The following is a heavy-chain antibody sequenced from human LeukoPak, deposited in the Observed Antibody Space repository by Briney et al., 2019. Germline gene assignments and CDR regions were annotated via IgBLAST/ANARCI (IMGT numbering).Heavy chain of an antibody. Sequence: GGSLRLSCAASGFTSSTYWMHWVRQAPGKGLVWVSRINSDGSSTTYADSVKGRFTISRDNAKNTLYLQMNSLRAEDAAVYYCAKDKGDTMVRGTVSDYWGQGTLVTVSS. J-gene: IGHJ4*02. D-gene: IGHD3-10*01. V-gene: IGHV3-74*01. CDR1: GFTSSTYW. CDR3: AKDKGDTMVRGTVSDY. CDR2: INSDGSST.